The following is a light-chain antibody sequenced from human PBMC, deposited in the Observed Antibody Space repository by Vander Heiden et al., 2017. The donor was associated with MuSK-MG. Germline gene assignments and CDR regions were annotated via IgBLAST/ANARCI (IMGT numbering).Light chain of an antibody. CDR3: QQTYSTPPT. J-gene: IGKJ1*01. Sequence: DIQMTQSPSSLSASVGDRVTITCRSSQSVSYSLNWYPHKPGEAPKLLIYASSTLQSGVPSRFSGSGSGTEFTLTIGSLQPEDFAIYYCQQTYSTPPTFGQGTRVEVK. CDR2: ASS. V-gene: IGKV1-39*01. CDR1: QSVSYS.